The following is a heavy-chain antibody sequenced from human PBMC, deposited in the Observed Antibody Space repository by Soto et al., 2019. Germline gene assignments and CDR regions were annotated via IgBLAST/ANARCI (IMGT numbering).Heavy chain of an antibody. J-gene: IGHJ4*02. CDR3: ARGPSGDKVDY. D-gene: IGHD7-27*01. V-gene: IGHV4-30-4*01. CDR1: GGSISSAAYC. Sequence: QVQLQESGPRLVSPSKTLSLTCTVSGGSISSAAYCWSCILQSQDKGLEWIGHVSDVGTSYSSPCLKGRVTKSADTAENQLPLSLNSVRAGDTAVYYFARGPSGDKVDYWGQGIQVTVSS. CDR2: VSDVGTS.